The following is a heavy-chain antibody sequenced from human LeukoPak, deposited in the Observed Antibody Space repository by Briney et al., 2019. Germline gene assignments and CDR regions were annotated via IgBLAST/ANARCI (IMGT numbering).Heavy chain of an antibody. CDR3: GRVVGGNYYGSETDDY. Sequence: ASVKVSCKASGYTFTGYYMHWVRQAPGQGLEWMGWINPNSGGTNYAQKFQGRVTMTRDTSISTAYLELSRLRSDDTAVYHCGRVVGGNYYGSETDDYWGQGTLVTVSS. D-gene: IGHD3-10*01. CDR2: INPNSGGT. CDR1: GYTFTGYY. J-gene: IGHJ4*02. V-gene: IGHV1-2*02.